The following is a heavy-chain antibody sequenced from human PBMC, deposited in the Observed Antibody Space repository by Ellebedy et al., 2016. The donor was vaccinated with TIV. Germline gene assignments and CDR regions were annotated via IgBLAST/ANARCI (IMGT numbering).Heavy chain of an antibody. D-gene: IGHD3-10*02. CDR1: GYTFTTFG. V-gene: IGHV1-18*04. Sequence: AASVKVSCKTSGYTFTTFGVSWIRQAPGQGPEWVGWISTYNGRTDFPQKFLGRLTLSTDTSTSTVYMELKSLTSDDTAVYYCVGDLFGDYYLFWGQGTLVTVSS. CDR2: ISTYNGRT. J-gene: IGHJ4*02. CDR3: VGDLFGDYYLF.